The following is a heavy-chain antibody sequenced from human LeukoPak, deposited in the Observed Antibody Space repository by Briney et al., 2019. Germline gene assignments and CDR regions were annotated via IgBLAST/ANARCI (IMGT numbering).Heavy chain of an antibody. J-gene: IGHJ4*02. Sequence: GGSLRLSCAASGFTFSSYGMHWVRQVPGKGLEWVAVIWYDGSNKYYADSVKGRFTISRDNSKNTLYLQMNSLRAEDTAVYYCARDIAAAFDYWGQGTLVAVSS. CDR3: ARDIAAAFDY. V-gene: IGHV3-33*01. CDR2: IWYDGSNK. CDR1: GFTFSSYG. D-gene: IGHD6-13*01.